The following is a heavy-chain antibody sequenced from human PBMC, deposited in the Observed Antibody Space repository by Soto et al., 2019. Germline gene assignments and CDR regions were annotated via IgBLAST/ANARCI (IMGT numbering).Heavy chain of an antibody. J-gene: IGHJ6*02. CDR1: GGSISSGNYY. CDR2: IYYSGST. CDR3: ARAQYQLQSFDHYYYGMDV. Sequence: SETLSLTCTVSGGSISSGNYYWSWIRQPPGKGLEWIGYIYYSGSTYYNPSLKGRVIISADTPNNQFSLKLSSVTAADTAVYYCARAQYQLQSFDHYYYGMDVWGQGTTVTVSS. D-gene: IGHD2-2*01. V-gene: IGHV4-30-4*01.